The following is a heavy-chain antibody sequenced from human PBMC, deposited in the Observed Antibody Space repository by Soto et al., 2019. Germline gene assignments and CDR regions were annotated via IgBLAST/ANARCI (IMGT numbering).Heavy chain of an antibody. D-gene: IGHD3-22*01. V-gene: IGHV1-2*04. Sequence: ASVKVSCKASGYTFTGYYMHWVRQAPGQGLEWMGWINPNSGGTNYAQKFQGWVTMTRDTSISTAYMELSRLRSDDTAVYYCARDYYDRSGLYGMDLWGQGTTVTVSS. CDR2: INPNSGGT. CDR1: GYTFTGYY. CDR3: ARDYYDRSGLYGMDL. J-gene: IGHJ6*02.